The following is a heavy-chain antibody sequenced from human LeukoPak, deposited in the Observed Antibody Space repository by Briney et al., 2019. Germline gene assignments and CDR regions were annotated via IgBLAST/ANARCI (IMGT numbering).Heavy chain of an antibody. J-gene: IGHJ6*02. CDR3: ARSRPSHDYGDYGMDV. CDR2: ISYDGSDK. CDR1: GFTFSIYA. V-gene: IGHV3-30*03. Sequence: GGSLRLSCAASGFTFSIYAMHWVRQAPGKGLEWVAVISYDGSDKYYADSVKGRFTISRDNSKNTLYLQMNSLRAEDTAVYYCARSRPSHDYGDYGMDVWGQGTTVTVSS. D-gene: IGHD4-17*01.